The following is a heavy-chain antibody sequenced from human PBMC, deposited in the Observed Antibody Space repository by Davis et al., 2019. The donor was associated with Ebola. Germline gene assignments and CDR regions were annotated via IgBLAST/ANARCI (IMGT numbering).Heavy chain of an antibody. D-gene: IGHD1-26*01. J-gene: IGHJ4*02. CDR1: GYIFTNHW. CDR3: ARHRTAGGATGTDFDY. V-gene: IGHV5-51*01. CDR2: IYPGDSDT. Sequence: GESLKISCKASGYIFTNHWVAWVRQMPGKGLEWMGIIYPGDSDTRYSPSFQGQVTISADKSISTAYLQWSSLKASDTAMYYCARHRTAGGATGTDFDYWGQGTLVTVSS.